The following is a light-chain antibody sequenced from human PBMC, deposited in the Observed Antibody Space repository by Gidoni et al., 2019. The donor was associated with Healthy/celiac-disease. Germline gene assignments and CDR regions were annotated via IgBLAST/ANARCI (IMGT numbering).Light chain of an antibody. J-gene: IGKJ3*01. Sequence: DIVMTQSPDSLAVSLGERATINCKSSQSVLYSSNNKNYLAWYQQKPGQPPRLLIYWASTRESGVPDRFSGSGYGTDFTLTISSLQAEDVAVYYCQQYYSTPQGFTFGPGTKVDIK. CDR2: WAS. CDR1: QSVLYSSNNKNY. V-gene: IGKV4-1*01. CDR3: QQYYSTPQGFT.